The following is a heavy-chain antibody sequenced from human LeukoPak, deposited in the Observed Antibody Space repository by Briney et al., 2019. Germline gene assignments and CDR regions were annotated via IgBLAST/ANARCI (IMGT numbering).Heavy chain of an antibody. CDR3: AKGDFYCSSTSCYLSDY. V-gene: IGHV3-23*01. CDR1: GVTFSSYA. Sequence: PGGSLRLSCAASGVTFSSYAMSWVRQAPGEGVEWVSGISGSGGSTYYADSVKGRFTISRDNSKNTLYLQMNSLRAEDTAVYYCAKGDFYCSSTSCYLSDYWGQGTLVTVSS. D-gene: IGHD2-2*01. J-gene: IGHJ4*02. CDR2: ISGSGGST.